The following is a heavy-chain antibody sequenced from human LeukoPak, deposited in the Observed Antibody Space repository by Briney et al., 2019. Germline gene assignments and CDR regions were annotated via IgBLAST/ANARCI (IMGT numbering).Heavy chain of an antibody. V-gene: IGHV3-21*01. CDR3: AREPPYSSSWTVFDS. CDR1: GFTFSTYR. Sequence: GGSLRLSCAASGFTFSTYRMNWVRQGPGKGLEWVSSISRSGSYIYYADSVKGRFTISRDNAKNSLYLQMDSLRAEDTAVYYCAREPPYSSSWTVFDSWGQGTLVTVSS. D-gene: IGHD6-13*01. CDR2: ISRSGSYI. J-gene: IGHJ4*02.